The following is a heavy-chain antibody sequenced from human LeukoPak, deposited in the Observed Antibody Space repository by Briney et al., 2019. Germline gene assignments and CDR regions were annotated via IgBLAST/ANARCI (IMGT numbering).Heavy chain of an antibody. CDR1: GFTFSSYA. CDR3: AREGSVHDYGGNPNFQH. D-gene: IGHD4-23*01. J-gene: IGHJ1*01. Sequence: RGGSLRLSCAASGFTFSSYAMSWVRQAPGKGLEWVSAISGSGGSTYYADSVKGRFTISRDNSKNTLYLQMNSLRAEDTAVYYCAREGSVHDYGGNPNFQHWGQGTLVTVSS. CDR2: ISGSGGST. V-gene: IGHV3-23*01.